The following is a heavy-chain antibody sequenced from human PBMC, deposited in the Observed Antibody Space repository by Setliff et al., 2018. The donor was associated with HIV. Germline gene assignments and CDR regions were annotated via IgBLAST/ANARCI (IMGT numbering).Heavy chain of an antibody. CDR3: ARHFAERLVDTEVGCFDY. J-gene: IGHJ4*02. D-gene: IGHD6-6*01. CDR1: GGSISRSFYY. CDR2: FSYNGRT. V-gene: IGHV4-39*01. Sequence: SETLSLTCSVSGGSISRSFYYWGWLRQPPGKGLEWIGSFSYNGRTYYIPSLKSRVTISVDTSKNQFSLKLTSVTAADTAVYYCARHFAERLVDTEVGCFDYWGQGTLVTVSS.